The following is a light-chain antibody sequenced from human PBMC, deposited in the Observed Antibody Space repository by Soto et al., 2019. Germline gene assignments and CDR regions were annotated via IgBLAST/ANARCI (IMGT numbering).Light chain of an antibody. CDR1: QSVSSY. J-gene: IGKJ5*01. V-gene: IGKV3-11*01. CDR3: QQRNYWPVT. CDR2: DAS. Sequence: IVLSQSPATLSLSPGERATLSCRASQSVSSYLAWYQQKPGQAPRLLIYDASNRATGIPARFSGSGSGTDFILTISSLEPEDFAVYYCQQRNYWPVTFGQGTRLE.